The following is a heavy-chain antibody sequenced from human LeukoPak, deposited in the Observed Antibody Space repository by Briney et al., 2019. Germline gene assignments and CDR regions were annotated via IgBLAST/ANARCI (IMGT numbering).Heavy chain of an antibody. CDR2: ISSGNSNI. Sequence: GGSLRLSCAASGFTFSSYTMNWVRQAPGKGLEWVSYISSGNSNIYYADSVKGRFTISRDNAKNSLYLQMNSLRAEDTAVYYCAREHMGVAAFDIWGQGTMVTVSS. V-gene: IGHV3-48*01. J-gene: IGHJ3*02. CDR3: AREHMGVAAFDI. CDR1: GFTFSSYT. D-gene: IGHD1-26*01.